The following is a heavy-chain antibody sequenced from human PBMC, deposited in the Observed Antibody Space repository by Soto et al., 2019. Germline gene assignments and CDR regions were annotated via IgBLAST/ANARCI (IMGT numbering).Heavy chain of an antibody. CDR2: ISGSGGST. V-gene: IGHV3-23*01. J-gene: IGHJ6*02. CDR3: ASELAYYYCGMDV. CDR1: GFTFSSYA. D-gene: IGHD6-6*01. Sequence: GGSLRLSCAASGFTFSSYAMSWVRQAPGKGLEWVSAISGSGGSTYYADSVKGRFTITRDNSKNTLYLQRNSLRAEDTAVYCCASELAYYYCGMDVWGQGTTVTVSS.